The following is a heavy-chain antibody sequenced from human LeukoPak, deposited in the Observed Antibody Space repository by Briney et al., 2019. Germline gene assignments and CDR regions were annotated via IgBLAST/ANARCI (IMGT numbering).Heavy chain of an antibody. J-gene: IGHJ4*02. D-gene: IGHD6-19*01. CDR2: ISGSGGST. V-gene: IGHV3-23*01. CDR1: GFTFSSYA. Sequence: PGGSLRLSCAASGFTFSSYAMSWVRQAPGKGLEWVSAISGSGGSTYYADSVKGRFTISRDNSKNTLYLQMNSLRAEDTAVYYCAKDLIDSSGWFVKVDPSRQTDYWGQGTLVTVSS. CDR3: AKDLIDSSGWFVKVDPSRQTDY.